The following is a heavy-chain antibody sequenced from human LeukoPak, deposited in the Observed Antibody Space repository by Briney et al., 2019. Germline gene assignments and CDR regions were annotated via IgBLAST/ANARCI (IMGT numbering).Heavy chain of an antibody. V-gene: IGHV1-8*03. D-gene: IGHD3-3*01. CDR2: MNPNSGNT. CDR1: GCTFTSYD. CDR3: ARAYYDFWSGYYAYYYYYMDV. J-gene: IGHJ6*03. Sequence: ASVKVSCKASGCTFTSYDINWVRQATGQGLEWMGWMNPNSGNTGYAQKFQGRVTITRNTSISTAYMELSSLRSEDTAMYYCARAYYDFWSGYYAYYYYYMDVWGKGTTVTVSS.